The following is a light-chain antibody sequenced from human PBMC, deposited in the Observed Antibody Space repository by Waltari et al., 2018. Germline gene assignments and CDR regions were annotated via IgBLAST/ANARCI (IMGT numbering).Light chain of an antibody. Sequence: DIQRTQSPSSLSASVGDRVTITCRASQGISNSLAWYQHKPGKAPKLLLYAASRLEHGVPSRFSGSGSGTDYTLSISSLQPEYFATYYCHLYYSIALNFGGGTKLEIK. CDR2: AAS. V-gene: IGKV1-NL1*01. CDR3: HLYYSIALN. CDR1: QGISNS. J-gene: IGKJ4*01.